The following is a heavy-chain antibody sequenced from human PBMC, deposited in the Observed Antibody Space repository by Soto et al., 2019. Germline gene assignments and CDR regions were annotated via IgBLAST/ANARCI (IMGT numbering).Heavy chain of an antibody. Sequence: GGSLRLSCAASGVTFSSYWMSWVRQATGKGLEWVANIKQDGSEKYYVDSVKGRFTISRDNAKNSLYLQMNSLRAEDTAVYYCARDRYSYYDFWSGSLPYYYYGMDVWGQGTTVTVSS. CDR2: IKQDGSEK. CDR1: GVTFSSYW. CDR3: ARDRYSYYDFWSGSLPYYYYGMDV. J-gene: IGHJ6*02. V-gene: IGHV3-7*01. D-gene: IGHD3-3*01.